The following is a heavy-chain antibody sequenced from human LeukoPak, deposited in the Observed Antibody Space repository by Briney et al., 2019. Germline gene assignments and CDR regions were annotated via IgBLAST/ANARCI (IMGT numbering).Heavy chain of an antibody. CDR1: GYSISSGYY. CDR3: ARLEELWLSDY. Sequence: PSETLSLTCAVSGYSISSGYYWGWIRQPPGKGLEWIGSIYHRGSTYYNPSLKSRVTISVDTSKNQFSLKLSSVTAADTAVYYCARLEELWLSDYWGQGTLVTVSS. J-gene: IGHJ4*02. CDR2: IYHRGST. D-gene: IGHD5-18*01. V-gene: IGHV4-38-2*01.